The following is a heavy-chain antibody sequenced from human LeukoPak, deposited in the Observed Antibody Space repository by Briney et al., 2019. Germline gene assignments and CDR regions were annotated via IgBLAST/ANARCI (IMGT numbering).Heavy chain of an antibody. D-gene: IGHD3-22*01. J-gene: IGHJ4*02. CDR2: ISGSGGST. V-gene: IGHV3-23*01. CDR1: GITLSNYG. CDR3: AKRGVVIRVILVGFHKEAYYFDS. Sequence: GGSLRLSCSVSGITLSNYGMSWVRQAPGKGLEWVAGISGSGGSTNYADSVKGRFTISRDNRKNTLYLQMNSLRAEDTAVYYCAKRGVVIRVILVGFHKEAYYFDSWGQGALVTVSS.